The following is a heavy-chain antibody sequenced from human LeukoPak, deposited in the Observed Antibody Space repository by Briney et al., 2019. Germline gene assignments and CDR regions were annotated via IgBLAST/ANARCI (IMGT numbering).Heavy chain of an antibody. CDR1: GGSFSGYY. Sequence: SETLSLTCAVYGGSFSGYYWSWIRQPPGKGLEWIGEINHSGSTNYNPSLKSRVTIFVDTSKNQFSLKLSSVTAADTAAYYCARTKSRGWFDPWGQGTLVTVSS. J-gene: IGHJ5*02. CDR3: ARTKSRGWFDP. V-gene: IGHV4-34*01. CDR2: INHSGST.